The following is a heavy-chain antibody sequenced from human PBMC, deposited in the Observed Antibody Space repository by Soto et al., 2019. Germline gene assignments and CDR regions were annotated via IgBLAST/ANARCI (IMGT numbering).Heavy chain of an antibody. D-gene: IGHD4-17*01. CDR3: AKDVEDGHYYYYYYGMDV. V-gene: IGHV3-30*18. Sequence: GGSLRLSCAASGFTFSSYGMHWVRQAPGKGLEWVAVISYDGSNKYYADSVKGRFTISRDNSKNTLYLQMNSLRAEDTAVYYCAKDVEDGHYYYYYYGMDVWGQGTTVTVSS. CDR2: ISYDGSNK. CDR1: GFTFSSYG. J-gene: IGHJ6*02.